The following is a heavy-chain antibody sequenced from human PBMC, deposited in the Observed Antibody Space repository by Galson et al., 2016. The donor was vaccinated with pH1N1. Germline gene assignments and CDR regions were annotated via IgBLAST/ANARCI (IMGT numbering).Heavy chain of an antibody. D-gene: IGHD1-1*01. J-gene: IGHJ4*02. CDR3: ARDLARQHDY. CDR2: IDPRVGTT. Sequence: SVKVSCKASGYTFTTYYIHWVRQAPRQGLEWLGVIDPRVGTTNYAQKFQGRLTMTSDTSTSTVSMELSSLKSDDTAVYSCARDLARQHDYWGQGTLVTVSS. CDR1: GYTFTTYY. V-gene: IGHV1-46*01.